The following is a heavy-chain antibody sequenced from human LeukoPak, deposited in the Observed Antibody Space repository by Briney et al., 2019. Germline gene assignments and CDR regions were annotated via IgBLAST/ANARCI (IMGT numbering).Heavy chain of an antibody. CDR3: ARDRGSYYGMDV. Sequence: GGSLRLSCAASGFTVSSNYMSWVRQAPGKGLEWVSVIYSGGSTYYADSVKGRFTISGHNSKNTLYLQMSSLRAEDTAVYYCARDRGSYYGMDVWGQGTTVTVSS. J-gene: IGHJ6*02. V-gene: IGHV3-53*04. CDR1: GFTVSSNY. D-gene: IGHD3-10*01. CDR2: IYSGGST.